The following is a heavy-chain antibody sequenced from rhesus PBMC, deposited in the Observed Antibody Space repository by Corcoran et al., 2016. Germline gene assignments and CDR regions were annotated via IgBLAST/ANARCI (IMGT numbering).Heavy chain of an antibody. CDR1: VGSLRDSYY. Sequence: QVQLQESGPGLVKPSETLSLTCAVPVGSLRDSYYWTWIRPPPGKGLEWIGYIYGSGGSTYYNPSLKSRVTISTDTSKNQFSLKLSSVTAADTAVYYCARGRSRGRDYWGQGVLVTVSS. CDR3: ARGRSRGRDY. D-gene: IGHD6-13*01. J-gene: IGHJ4*01. CDR2: IYGSGGST. V-gene: IGHV4S7*01.